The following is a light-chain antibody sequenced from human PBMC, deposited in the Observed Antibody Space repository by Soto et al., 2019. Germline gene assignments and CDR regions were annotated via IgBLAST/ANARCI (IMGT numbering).Light chain of an antibody. Sequence: ALTQPPSASGSPGQSVTISCTGTSSDVGGYNYVSWYQQHPGKAPKLMIYEVSKRPSGVPDRFSGSKSGNTASLTVSGLQAEDEADYYCSSYAGSNNSYVFGTGTKVTVL. CDR1: SSDVGGYNY. CDR3: SSYAGSNNSYV. J-gene: IGLJ1*01. CDR2: EVS. V-gene: IGLV2-8*01.